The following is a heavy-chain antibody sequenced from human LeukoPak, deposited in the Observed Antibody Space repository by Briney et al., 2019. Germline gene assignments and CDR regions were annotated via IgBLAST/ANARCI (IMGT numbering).Heavy chain of an antibody. CDR1: GITLSNYG. CDR3: AKRGAVIRVILVGFHKEAYYFDS. V-gene: IGHV3-23*01. CDR2: ISGSGGST. J-gene: IGHJ4*02. Sequence: GGSLRLSCVVSGITLSNYGMSWVRHAPGKGLEWVAGISGSGGSTNYADSVKGRFTISRDNPKNTLYLQMNSLRAEDTAVYFCAKRGAVIRVILVGFHKEAYYFDSWGQGALVTVSS. D-gene: IGHD3-22*01.